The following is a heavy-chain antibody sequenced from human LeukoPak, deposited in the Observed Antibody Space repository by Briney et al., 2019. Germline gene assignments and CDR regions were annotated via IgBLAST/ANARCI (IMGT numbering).Heavy chain of an antibody. D-gene: IGHD2-2*01. CDR2: ISYDGSNK. CDR3: ARDAIPVFIVVVPSGYFDY. Sequence: PGGSLRLSCAASGFTFSSYAMHWVRQAPGKGLEWVAVISYDGSNKYYADSVKGRFTISRDNSKNTLYLQMNSLRAEDTAVYYCARDAIPVFIVVVPSGYFDYWGQGTLVTVSS. CDR1: GFTFSSYA. V-gene: IGHV3-30-3*01. J-gene: IGHJ4*02.